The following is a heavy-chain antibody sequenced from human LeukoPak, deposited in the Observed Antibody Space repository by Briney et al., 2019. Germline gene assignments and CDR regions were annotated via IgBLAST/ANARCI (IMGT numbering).Heavy chain of an antibody. D-gene: IGHD1-26*01. V-gene: IGHV4-4*07. Sequence: SETLSLTCIVSGDSMHSYYWSWIRQSPEKGLEWIGRAYSGVNAYYNPSLQSRVTISVDKSNNQFSLDLASVTAADTALYNCAREKSGTLTRAYYYIDVWGKGITVTVSS. CDR2: AYSGVNA. J-gene: IGHJ6*03. CDR3: AREKSGTLTRAYYYIDV. CDR1: GDSMHSYY.